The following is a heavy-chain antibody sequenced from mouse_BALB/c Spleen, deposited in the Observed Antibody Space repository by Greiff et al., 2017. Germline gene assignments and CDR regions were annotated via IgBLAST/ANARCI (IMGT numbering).Heavy chain of an antibody. CDR1: GFNIKDTY. CDR2: IDPANGNT. CDR3: ARVNYDWYFDV. D-gene: IGHD2-1*01. J-gene: IGHJ1*01. Sequence: VQLQQSGAELVKPGASVKLSCTASGFNIKDTYMHWVKQRPEQGLEWIGRIDPANGNTKYVPKFQGKATITADTSSNTAYLQLSSLTSEDTAVYYCARVNYDWYFDVWGAGTTVTVSS. V-gene: IGHV14-3*02.